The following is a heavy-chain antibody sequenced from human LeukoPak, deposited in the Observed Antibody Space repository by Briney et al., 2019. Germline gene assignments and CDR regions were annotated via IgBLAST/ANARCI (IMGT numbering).Heavy chain of an antibody. CDR2: ISYDGSNK. J-gene: IGHJ2*01. D-gene: IGHD2-2*01. V-gene: IGHV3-30-3*01. Sequence: GGSLRLSCAASGFTFSSYAMHWVRQAPGKGLEWVAVISYDGSNKYYADSVKGRFTISRDNSKNTLYLQMNSLRAEDTAVYYCARVEVRYCSSTSCYYWYFDLWGRGTLVTVSS. CDR3: ARVEVRYCSSTSCYYWYFDL. CDR1: GFTFSSYA.